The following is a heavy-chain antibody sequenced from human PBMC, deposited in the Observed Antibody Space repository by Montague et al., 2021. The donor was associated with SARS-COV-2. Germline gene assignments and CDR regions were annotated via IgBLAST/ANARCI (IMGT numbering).Heavy chain of an antibody. D-gene: IGHD3-10*01. V-gene: IGHV3-7*01. CDR2: INYDGSET. CDR3: ARNPHRTYFYGSGIYLLNHSFDY. CDR1: GFTLYAYW. J-gene: IGHJ4*02. Sequence: SLRLSCAASGFTLYAYWMNWVRQAPGKGLERVASINYDGSETYYVGSVKGRFTISRDNANNALHLQMNNLRAADTAVYFCARNPHRTYFYGSGIYLLNHSFDYWGPGTLVTVSS.